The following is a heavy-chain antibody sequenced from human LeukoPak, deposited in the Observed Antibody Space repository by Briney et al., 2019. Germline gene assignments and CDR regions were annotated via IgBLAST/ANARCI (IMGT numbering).Heavy chain of an antibody. Sequence: PETLSLTCAVYGGSFSDYYWSWIRQTPGKGLEWIAEINDSGSTYYSPSLKSRATISVDASRNQFSLDLRSVAAADPALYFCARGPRAYSANFAPLYFWGEGTLGTVSS. CDR2: INDSGST. V-gene: IGHV4-34*01. D-gene: IGHD1-26*01. CDR1: GGSFSDYY. J-gene: IGHJ4*02. CDR3: ARGPRAYSANFAPLYF.